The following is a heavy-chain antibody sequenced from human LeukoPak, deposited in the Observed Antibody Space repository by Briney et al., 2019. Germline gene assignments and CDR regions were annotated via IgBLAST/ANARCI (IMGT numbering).Heavy chain of an antibody. CDR1: GGSFSGYY. Sequence: SETLSLTCAVYGGSFSGYYWSWIRQPPGKGLEWIGEINHSGSTNYNPSLKSRVTISVDTSKNQFSLKLSSVTAADTAVYYCAKVEGYCTNGVCRHFDYWGQGTLVTVSS. D-gene: IGHD2-8*01. CDR2: INHSGST. CDR3: AKVEGYCTNGVCRHFDY. V-gene: IGHV4-34*01. J-gene: IGHJ4*02.